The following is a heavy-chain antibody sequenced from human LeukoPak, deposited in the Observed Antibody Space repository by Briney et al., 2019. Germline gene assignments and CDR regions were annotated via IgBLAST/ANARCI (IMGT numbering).Heavy chain of an antibody. D-gene: IGHD2-8*01. CDR2: IYGGGST. CDR1: GFTVSTNY. Sequence: PGGSLRLSCAASGFTVSTNYMTWVRQAPGKGLEWASVIYGGGSTFYADSVKGRFTISRDNSKNTLYLQMNSLRAEDTAVYYCARAPGPSRTSGAPGDWGQGTLLTVSS. J-gene: IGHJ4*02. V-gene: IGHV3-53*01. CDR3: ARAPGPSRTSGAPGD.